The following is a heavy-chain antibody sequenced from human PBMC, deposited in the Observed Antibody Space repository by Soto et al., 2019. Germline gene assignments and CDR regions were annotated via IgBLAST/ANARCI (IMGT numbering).Heavy chain of an antibody. Sequence: GGSLRLSCAASGFTFSSYAMSWVRQAPGKGLEWVSAISGSGGSTYYADSVKGRFTISRDNSKNTLYLQMNSLRAEDTAVYYCAKDHRTGYYNHYYYYMDVWGKGTTVTVSS. CDR1: GFTFSSYA. CDR2: ISGSGGST. D-gene: IGHD3-9*01. CDR3: AKDHRTGYYNHYYYYMDV. V-gene: IGHV3-23*01. J-gene: IGHJ6*03.